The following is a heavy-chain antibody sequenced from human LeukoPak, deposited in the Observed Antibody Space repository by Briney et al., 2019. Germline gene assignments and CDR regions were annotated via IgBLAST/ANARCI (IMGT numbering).Heavy chain of an antibody. D-gene: IGHD1-20*01. J-gene: IGHJ2*01. V-gene: IGHV3-74*01. CDR1: GFTFSSYW. CDR2: IHSDGIGT. Sequence: GGSLRLSCAASGFTFSSYWMHWIRQAPGKGLVWVSRIHSDGIGTSYADSVRGRFTISRDNSKNTLYLQMNSLRAEDTAVYYCARGEVTGPDWYFDLWGRGTLVTVSS. CDR3: ARGEVTGPDWYFDL.